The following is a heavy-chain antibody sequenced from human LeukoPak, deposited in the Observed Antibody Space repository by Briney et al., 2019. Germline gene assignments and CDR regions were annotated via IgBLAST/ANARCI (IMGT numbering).Heavy chain of an antibody. Sequence: SETLSLTCTVSGGSISSYYWSWIRQPPGKGLEWIGYIYYNGSTNYTPSLKSRVTISVDTSKNQSSLKLSSVTAADTAVYYCARTVNYYDSSGYYFFDYWGQGTLVTVSS. J-gene: IGHJ4*02. CDR1: GGSISSYY. V-gene: IGHV4-59*01. D-gene: IGHD3-22*01. CDR3: ARTVNYYDSSGYYFFDY. CDR2: IYYNGST.